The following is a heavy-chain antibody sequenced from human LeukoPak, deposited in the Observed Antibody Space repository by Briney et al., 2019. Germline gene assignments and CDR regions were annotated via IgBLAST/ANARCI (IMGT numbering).Heavy chain of an antibody. V-gene: IGHV3-7*01. Sequence: GSPRLSCAASGFIFSSYWMIWVRQAPGKGLEWVANIKQDGSEKYYVDSVKGRFTISRDNAKNSLYLQMNSLRVEDTAVYYCARPTVTTGVDAFDIWGQGTMVTVSS. CDR2: IKQDGSEK. J-gene: IGHJ3*02. CDR1: GFIFSSYW. D-gene: IGHD4-17*01. CDR3: ARPTVTTGVDAFDI.